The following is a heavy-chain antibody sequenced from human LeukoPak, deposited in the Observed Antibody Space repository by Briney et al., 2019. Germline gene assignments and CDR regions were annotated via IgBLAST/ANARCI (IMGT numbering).Heavy chain of an antibody. J-gene: IGHJ4*02. D-gene: IGHD1-26*01. V-gene: IGHV4-39*01. CDR3: ARQGGPGAMVDY. Sequence: SSETLSLTCTVSGGSISSSSYYWGWIRQPPGKGLEWIGSIYYSGSTYYNPSLKSRVTISVDTSKNQFSLKLSSVTAADTAEYYCARQGGPGAMVDYWGQGTLVTVSS. CDR2: IYYSGST. CDR1: GGSISSSSYY.